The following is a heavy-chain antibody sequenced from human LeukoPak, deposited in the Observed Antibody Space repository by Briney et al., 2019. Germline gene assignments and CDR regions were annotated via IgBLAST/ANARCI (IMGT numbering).Heavy chain of an antibody. D-gene: IGHD3-22*01. CDR2: ISGSGGST. CDR1: GFTFSSYS. J-gene: IGHJ4*02. V-gene: IGHV3-23*01. CDR3: AKVLTPEYYYDSSGYYSPYYFDY. Sequence: GGSLRLSCAASGFTFSSYSMTWVRQAPGKGLEWVSAISGSGGSTYYADSVKGRFTIARDNSKNTLYLQMNSLRAEDTAVYYRAKVLTPEYYYDSSGYYSPYYFDYWGQGTLVTVSS.